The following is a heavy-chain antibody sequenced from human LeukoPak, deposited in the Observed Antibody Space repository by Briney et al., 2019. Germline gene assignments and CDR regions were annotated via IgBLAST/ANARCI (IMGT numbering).Heavy chain of an antibody. CDR1: GFRFDDYG. J-gene: IGHJ5*02. CDR3: ASLRGPTGPAS. Sequence: RPGGSLRLSCAASGFRFDDYGMSWVRHPPGKGLEWVSGISWNGLSPGYADSVKGRFTISRDNAKNSLYLQMNSLRDEDTALYYCASLRGPTGPASWGQGTLVTVSS. CDR2: ISWNGLSP. V-gene: IGHV3-20*04.